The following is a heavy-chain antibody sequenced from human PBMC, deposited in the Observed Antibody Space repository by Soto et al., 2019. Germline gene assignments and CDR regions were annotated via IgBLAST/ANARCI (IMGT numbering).Heavy chain of an antibody. CDR1: GGTFSSYT. V-gene: IGHV1-69*02. D-gene: IGHD3-22*01. CDR2: IIPILGIA. J-gene: IGHJ4*02. CDR3: ASDDSSGSFDY. Sequence: SVKVSCKASGGTFSSYTISWVRQAPGQGLEWMGRIIPILGIANYAQKFQGRVTITADKSTSTAHMELSSLRSEDTAVYYCASDDSSGSFDYWGQGTLVTVSS.